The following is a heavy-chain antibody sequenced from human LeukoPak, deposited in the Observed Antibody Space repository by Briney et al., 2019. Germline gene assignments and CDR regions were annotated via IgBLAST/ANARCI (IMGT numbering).Heavy chain of an antibody. J-gene: IGHJ4*02. CDR1: GFTFSSYS. V-gene: IGHV3-21*01. Sequence: KSGGSLRLSCAASGFTFSSYSMNWVRQAPGKGLEWVSSISSSSSYIYYADSVKGRFTISRDNAKNSLYLQMNSLRAEDTAVYYCARGGYCSDDTCYGDVYFDYWGQGTLVTLSS. CDR3: ARGGYCSDDTCYGDVYFDY. CDR2: ISSSSSYI. D-gene: IGHD2-15*01.